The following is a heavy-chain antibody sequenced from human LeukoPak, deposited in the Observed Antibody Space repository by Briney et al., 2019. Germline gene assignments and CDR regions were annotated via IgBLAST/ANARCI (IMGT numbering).Heavy chain of an antibody. J-gene: IGHJ4*02. CDR2: ISANGGET. V-gene: IGHV3-23*01. Sequence: GGSLRLSCAASGFTFSSYAMSWVRQAPGKGLEWVSSISANGGETHYADSVKGRFTISRDNSKNTLYLQINNPRVEDTAVYYCAKRYYDFPLDYWGQGTLVTVSS. CDR3: AKRYYDFPLDY. D-gene: IGHD3-3*01. CDR1: GFTFSSYA.